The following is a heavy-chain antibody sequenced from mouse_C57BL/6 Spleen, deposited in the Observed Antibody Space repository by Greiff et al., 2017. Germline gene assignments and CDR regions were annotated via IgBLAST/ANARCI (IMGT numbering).Heavy chain of an antibody. CDR1: GYAFSSYW. D-gene: IGHD1-1*01. CDR3: ARDPFITTVGDY. J-gene: IGHJ2*01. V-gene: IGHV1-80*01. CDR2: IYPGDGDT. Sequence: QVQLQQSGAELVKPGASVKISCKASGYAFSSYWMNWVKQRPGKGLEWIGQIYPGDGDTNYNGKFKGKATLTADKSSSTAYMQLSSLTSEDSAVYFCARDPFITTVGDYWGQGTTLTVSS.